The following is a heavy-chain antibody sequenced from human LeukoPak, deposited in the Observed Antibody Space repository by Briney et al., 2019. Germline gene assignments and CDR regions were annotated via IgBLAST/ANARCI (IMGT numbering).Heavy chain of an antibody. CDR2: ISSSSSTI. CDR3: ARRGLDTAY. J-gene: IGHJ4*02. CDR1: GFTFSSYS. Sequence: HPGGSLRLSRAASGFTFSSYSMNWVRQAPGKGLEWVSYISSSSSTIYYADSVKGRFTISRDNAKNSLYLQMNSLRAEDTAVYYCARRGLDTAYWGQGTLVTVSA. V-gene: IGHV3-48*01. D-gene: IGHD5-18*01.